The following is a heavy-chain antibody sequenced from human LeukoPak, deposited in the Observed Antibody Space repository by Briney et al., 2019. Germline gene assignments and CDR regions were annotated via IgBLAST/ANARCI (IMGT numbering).Heavy chain of an antibody. CDR1: GGSISSYY. D-gene: IGHD2-2*01. J-gene: IGHJ6*02. CDR2: IYYSGST. Sequence: PSETLSLTCTVSGGSISSYYWSWIRQSPGKGLEWIGYIYYSGSTNYNPSLKSRVTISVDTSKNQFSLKLSSVTAADTAVYYCARVMDCSSTSCYYGSYGMDVWGQGTTVTVSS. V-gene: IGHV4-59*01. CDR3: ARVMDCSSTSCYYGSYGMDV.